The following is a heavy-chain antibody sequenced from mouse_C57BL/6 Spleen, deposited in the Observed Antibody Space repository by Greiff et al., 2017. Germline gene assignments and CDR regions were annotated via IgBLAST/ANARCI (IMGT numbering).Heavy chain of an antibody. J-gene: IGHJ1*03. CDR1: GYTFTSYW. CDR3: ARGYYGNSPWYFDV. D-gene: IGHD2-1*01. CDR2: IKPSSWYT. Sequence: QVQLKQSGAELAKPGASVKLSCKASGYTFTSYWMHWVKPRPGQGLEWIGYIKPSSWYTKYNQKFKDKAPLTADKSSSTAYMQLSSLTYEDSAVYYCARGYYGNSPWYFDVGGTGTTVTVSS. V-gene: IGHV1-7*01.